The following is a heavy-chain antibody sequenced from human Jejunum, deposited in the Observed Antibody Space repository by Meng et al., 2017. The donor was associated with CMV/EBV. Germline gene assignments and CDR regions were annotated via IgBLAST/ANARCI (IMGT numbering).Heavy chain of an antibody. J-gene: IGHJ4*02. CDR3: ARGPRISSYRSSWYYFDV. V-gene: IGHV1-2*02. D-gene: IGHD6-13*01. CDR1: TGFY. CDR2: INPKTGDS. Sequence: TGFYIYWVRQAPGQGLEWVGWINPKTGDSDSAQSFKGRVTMTRDTSINTTFLDLSSLRSDDTAVLYCARGPRISSYRSSWYYFDVWGQGTLVTVSS.